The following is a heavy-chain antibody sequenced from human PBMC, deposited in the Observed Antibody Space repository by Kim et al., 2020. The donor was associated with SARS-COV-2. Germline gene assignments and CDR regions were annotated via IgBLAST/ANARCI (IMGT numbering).Heavy chain of an antibody. Sequence: ASVKVSCKGSGYTFRSFGINWVRQAPGQGLEWMGWINPYNGNTDYSRRLQGRVTMTTDILTSTAYMELRSLRYDDTAVYYCARDRGYEILTGSSPWGQGTPVIVSS. D-gene: IGHD3-9*01. V-gene: IGHV1-18*01. CDR1: GYTFRSFG. CDR2: INPYNGNT. J-gene: IGHJ5*02. CDR3: ARDRGYEILTGSSP.